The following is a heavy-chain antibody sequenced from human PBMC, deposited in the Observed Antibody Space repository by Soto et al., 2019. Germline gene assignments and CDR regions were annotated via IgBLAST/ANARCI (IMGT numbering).Heavy chain of an antibody. Sequence: SETLSLTCTVSVGSISSGGYYWSWIRQHPGKGLEWIGFIYYTGSTSYNPSLKSRVTISIDTSKNQFSLKLTSVTAADTAVYYCASALYCSGGSCSFDPWGQGTLVTVSS. V-gene: IGHV4-61*08. CDR3: ASALYCSGGSCSFDP. CDR1: VGSISSGGYY. J-gene: IGHJ5*02. CDR2: IYYTGST. D-gene: IGHD2-15*01.